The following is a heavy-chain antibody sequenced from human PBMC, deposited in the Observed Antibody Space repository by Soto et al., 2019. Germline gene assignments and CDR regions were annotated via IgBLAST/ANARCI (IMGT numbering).Heavy chain of an antibody. D-gene: IGHD5-18*01. Sequence: GGSLRLSCAASGFTFSSYAMHWVRQAPGKGLEWVAVISYDGSNKYYADSVKGRFTISRDNSKNTLYLQMNSLRAEDTAVYYCASSDTAMAERSTPVGYWGQGTLVTVSS. J-gene: IGHJ4*02. CDR3: ASSDTAMAERSTPVGY. CDR2: ISYDGSNK. CDR1: GFTFSSYA. V-gene: IGHV3-30-3*01.